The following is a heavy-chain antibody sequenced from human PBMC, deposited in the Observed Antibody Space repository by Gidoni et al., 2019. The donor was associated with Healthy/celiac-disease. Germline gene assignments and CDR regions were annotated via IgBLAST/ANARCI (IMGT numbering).Heavy chain of an antibody. CDR1: GGSISSRSYY. D-gene: IGHD2-15*01. Sequence: QLQLQESGPGLVKPSETLSLTCTVSGGSISSRSYYWGWIRQPPGKGLEWIGSIYYSGSTYYNPSLKSRVTISVDTSKNQFSLKLSSVTAADTAVYYCARHSGGAAIVVVVAAPGALDYWGQGTLVTVSS. CDR3: ARHSGGAAIVVVVAAPGALDY. V-gene: IGHV4-39*01. J-gene: IGHJ4*02. CDR2: IYYSGST.